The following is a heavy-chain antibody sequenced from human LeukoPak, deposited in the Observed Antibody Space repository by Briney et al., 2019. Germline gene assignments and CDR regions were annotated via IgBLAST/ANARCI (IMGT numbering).Heavy chain of an antibody. V-gene: IGHV1-69*13. CDR1: GGTFSSYA. J-gene: IGHJ4*02. D-gene: IGHD6-13*01. CDR3: ARAMEQQLVRYYFDY. CDR2: IIPIFGTA. Sequence: SVKVSCKASGGTFSSYAISWVRQAPGQGLEWMGGIIPIFGTANYAQKFQGRVTITADESTSTAYMELSSLRSEDTAVYYCARAMEQQLVRYYFDYWGQGTLVTVSS.